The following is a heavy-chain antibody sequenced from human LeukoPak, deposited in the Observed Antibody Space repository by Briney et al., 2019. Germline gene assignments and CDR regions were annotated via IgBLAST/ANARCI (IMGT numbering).Heavy chain of an antibody. D-gene: IGHD2-2*01. CDR2: ISGSGGST. J-gene: IGHJ4*02. CDR3: AKTPAVFQGYCSGTSCSFDY. CDR1: GFTFSSYA. V-gene: IGHV3-23*01. Sequence: PGGSLRLSCAASGFTFSSYAMSWVRQAPGKGLEWVSAISGSGGSTYYADSVKGRFTISRDNSKNTLYLQMNSLRAEDTAVYYCAKTPAVFQGYCSGTSCSFDYWGQGTLVTVSS.